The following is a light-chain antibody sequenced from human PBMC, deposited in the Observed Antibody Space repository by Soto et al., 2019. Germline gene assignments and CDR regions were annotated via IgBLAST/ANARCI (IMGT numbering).Light chain of an antibody. CDR3: QQYNSYLYT. CDR2: DAS. Sequence: DIQMTQSPSTLSASVGDRVTITCRASQSISSWLAWYQQKPGKAPKLLIYDASSLVSGVPSRFSGSGSGTEFTLTISSLQPDDFATYYCQQYNSYLYTFGQGTKLEIK. J-gene: IGKJ2*01. V-gene: IGKV1-5*01. CDR1: QSISSW.